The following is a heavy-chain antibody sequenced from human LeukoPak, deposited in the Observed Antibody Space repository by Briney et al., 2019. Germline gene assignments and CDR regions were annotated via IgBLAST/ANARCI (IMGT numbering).Heavy chain of an antibody. CDR3: ARGIGWLFDS. D-gene: IGHD6-19*01. Sequence: GGSLRLSCAASGFTFSSNWMNWVRQAPGKGLEWVASIKQDGSVKYCVDSVKGRFTISRDNAKNSLYLQMNSLRAEDSAVYYCARGIGWLFDSWGQGTLVTVSS. J-gene: IGHJ4*02. V-gene: IGHV3-7*01. CDR2: IKQDGSVK. CDR1: GFTFSSNW.